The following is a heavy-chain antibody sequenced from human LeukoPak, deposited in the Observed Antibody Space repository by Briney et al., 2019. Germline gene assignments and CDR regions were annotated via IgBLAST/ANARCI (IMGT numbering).Heavy chain of an antibody. D-gene: IGHD3-10*01. CDR1: GFTFSSYG. V-gene: IGHV3-33*06. J-gene: IGHJ2*01. CDR2: IWDDGSNK. Sequence: PGRSLRLSCAASGFTFSSYGMHWVRQAPGKGLEWVAVIWDDGSNKYYAESVKGRFTISRDISKNMLYLQMNSQRVEDTAVYYCAKERGGQDWDFDLWGRGTLVTVSS. CDR3: AKERGGQDWDFDL.